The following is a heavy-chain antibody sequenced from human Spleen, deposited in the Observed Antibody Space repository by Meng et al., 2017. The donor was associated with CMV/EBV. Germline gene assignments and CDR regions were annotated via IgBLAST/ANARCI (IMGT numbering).Heavy chain of an antibody. D-gene: IGHD6-19*01. CDR3: ARAPWDSSGWGIDY. CDR2: INPNSGGT. CDR1: GYTFTGHY. J-gene: IGHJ4*02. V-gene: IGHV1-2*02. Sequence: SGYTFTGHYMHWVRQAPGQGLDWMGWINPNSGGTNYAQKFQGRVTMTRDTSISAAYMELSRLRSDDTAVYYCARAPWDSSGWGIDYWGQGTLVTVSS.